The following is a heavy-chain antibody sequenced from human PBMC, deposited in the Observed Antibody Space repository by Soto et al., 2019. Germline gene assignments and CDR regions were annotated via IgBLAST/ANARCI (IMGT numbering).Heavy chain of an antibody. CDR3: AKDYDFWSGYYNYYHYGMDV. V-gene: IGHV3-23*01. CDR2: ISGSGGST. J-gene: IGHJ6*02. D-gene: IGHD3-3*01. Sequence: GGSLRLSCAASGFTFSSYAMSWVRQAPGKGLEWVSAISGSGGSTYYADSVKGRFTISRDNSKNTLYLQMNSLRAEDTAVYYCAKDYDFWSGYYNYYHYGMDVWGQGTTVTVSS. CDR1: GFTFSSYA.